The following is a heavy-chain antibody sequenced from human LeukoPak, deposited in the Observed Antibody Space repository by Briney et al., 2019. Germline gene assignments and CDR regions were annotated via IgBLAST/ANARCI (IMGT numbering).Heavy chain of an antibody. CDR1: GFTFDDSA. CDR3: AKDIKGYSSAYAMDV. D-gene: IGHD5-18*01. J-gene: IGHJ6*02. Sequence: GESLRLSCAASGFTFDDSAMHWVRQAPGKGLEWASYISGDGGDTYYADSVKGRFTISRDNSKNSLSLQMNSLRTEDSALYYCAKDIKGYSSAYAMDVWGQWTTVTVSS. CDR2: ISGDGGDT. V-gene: IGHV3-43*02.